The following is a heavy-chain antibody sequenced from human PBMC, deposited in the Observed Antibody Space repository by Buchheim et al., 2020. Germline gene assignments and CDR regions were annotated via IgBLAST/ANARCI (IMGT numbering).Heavy chain of an antibody. V-gene: IGHV1-24*01. J-gene: IGHJ3*02. CDR3: ATGRITHDAFDI. D-gene: IGHD1-14*01. Sequence: QVQLVQSGAEVKKPGASVKVSCKVSGYTLTELSMHWVRQAPGKGLEWMGGFDSEDGETIYAQKFQGRVTMTEETSNDTASMELSSLRSEDTAVYYCATGRITHDAFDIWGQGT. CDR2: FDSEDGET. CDR1: GYTLTELS.